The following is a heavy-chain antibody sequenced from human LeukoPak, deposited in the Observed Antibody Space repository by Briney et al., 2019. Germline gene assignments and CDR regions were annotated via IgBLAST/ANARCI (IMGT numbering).Heavy chain of an antibody. J-gene: IGHJ6*03. Sequence: ASVKVSCKASGYTFTGYYMHWVRQAPGQEREWMGRINPNSGGTNYAQKFQGRVTMTTDTSISTAYMELSRLRSDDTAVYYCARDFSCSSTSCHYYYYYYMDVWGKGTTVTVSS. CDR1: GYTFTGYY. CDR3: ARDFSCSSTSCHYYYYYYMDV. CDR2: INPNSGGT. D-gene: IGHD2-2*01. V-gene: IGHV1-2*06.